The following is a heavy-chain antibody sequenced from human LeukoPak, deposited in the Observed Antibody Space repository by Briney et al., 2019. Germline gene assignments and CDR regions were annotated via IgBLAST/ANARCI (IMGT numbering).Heavy chain of an antibody. Sequence: GGSLRLSCAASGFTFNNYGMSWVRQAPGKGLEWVSAISGSGGSTYYGDSVKGRFTISRDNSKNTLYLQMNSLRAEDTAVYYCAAVDVDTAFPWGQGTLVTVSS. V-gene: IGHV3-23*01. CDR1: GFTFNNYG. CDR3: AAVDVDTAFP. CDR2: ISGSGGST. D-gene: IGHD5-18*01. J-gene: IGHJ5*02.